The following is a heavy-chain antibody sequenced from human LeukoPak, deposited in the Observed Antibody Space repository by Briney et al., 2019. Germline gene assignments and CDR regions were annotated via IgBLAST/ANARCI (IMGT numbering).Heavy chain of an antibody. D-gene: IGHD5-12*01. Sequence: GASVKVSCKASGYTFTSYGISWVRQAPGQGLEWMGWISAYNGNTNYAQKLQGRVTMTTDTSTSTAYMELRSLRSDDTAVYYCARHGGESIVAMILHAFDIWGQGTMVTVSS. CDR1: GYTFTSYG. CDR2: ISAYNGNT. J-gene: IGHJ3*02. V-gene: IGHV1-18*01. CDR3: ARHGGESIVAMILHAFDI.